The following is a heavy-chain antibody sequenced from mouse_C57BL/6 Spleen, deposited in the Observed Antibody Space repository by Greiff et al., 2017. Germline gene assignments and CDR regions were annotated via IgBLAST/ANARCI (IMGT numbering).Heavy chain of an antibody. CDR2: IYPGDGDT. Sequence: QVQLQQSGAELVKPGASVKISCKASGYAFSSYWMNWVKQRPGKGLEWIGQIYPGDGDTNYNGKFKGKATLTADKSSSTAYMQLRSLTSEDVAVYFCAGGYYGCSSYWYFDVWGTGTTVTGSS. V-gene: IGHV1-80*01. D-gene: IGHD1-1*01. CDR3: AGGYYGCSSYWYFDV. J-gene: IGHJ1*03. CDR1: GYAFSSYW.